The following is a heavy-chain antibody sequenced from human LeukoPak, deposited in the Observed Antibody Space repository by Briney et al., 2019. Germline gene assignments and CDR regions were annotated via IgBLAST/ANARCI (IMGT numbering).Heavy chain of an antibody. V-gene: IGHV4-31*03. CDR2: IYYSGST. CDR1: GGSISSGGYY. Sequence: PSETLSLTCTVSGGSISSGGYYWSWIRQHPGKGLEWIGYIYYSGSTYYNPSLKSRVTISVDTSKNQFSLKLSSVTAADTAVYYCATLDYGDYVVDYWGQGTLVTVSS. D-gene: IGHD4-17*01. CDR3: ATLDYGDYVVDY. J-gene: IGHJ4*02.